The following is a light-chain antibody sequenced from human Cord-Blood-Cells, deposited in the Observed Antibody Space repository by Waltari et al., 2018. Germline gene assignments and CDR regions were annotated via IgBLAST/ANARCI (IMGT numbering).Light chain of an antibody. CDR3: SSYTSSSTYVV. V-gene: IGLV2-18*02. CDR2: EVS. CDR1: SSHVGSYNR. Sequence: QSALTQPPSVSGSPGQSVTIPCTGTSSHVGSYNRVSWYHQPPGTAPNLMIYEVSNRPSGVPDRFSGSKSGNTASLTISGLQAEDEADYYCSSYTSSSTYVVFGGGTKLTVL. J-gene: IGLJ2*01.